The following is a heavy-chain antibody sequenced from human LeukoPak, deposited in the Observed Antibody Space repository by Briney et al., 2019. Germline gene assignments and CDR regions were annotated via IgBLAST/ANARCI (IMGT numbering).Heavy chain of an antibody. CDR3: AKDDYGGRKAFSVAH. V-gene: IGHV3-30*18. CDR2: ISYDGTNK. D-gene: IGHD4-23*01. J-gene: IGHJ4*02. Sequence: PGRSLRLSCAASGFTFSTYGMHWVRQAPGKGLEWVAVISYDGTNKYYADSVKGRFTISRDNSKNTLYLQMNSLRAEDTALYYCAKDDYGGRKAFSVAHWGQGTLVTVSS. CDR1: GFTFSTYG.